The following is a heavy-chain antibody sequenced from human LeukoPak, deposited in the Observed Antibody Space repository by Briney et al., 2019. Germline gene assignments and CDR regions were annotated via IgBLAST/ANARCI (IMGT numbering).Heavy chain of an antibody. V-gene: IGHV4-31*03. Sequence: PSETLSLTSTVSGGSISSGGYYWSWIRQHPGKGLEWIGYIYYSGSTYYNPSLKSRVTISVDTSKNQFSLKLSSVTAADTAVYYCARDGHDYYGSGIDYWGQGTLVTVSS. CDR3: ARDGHDYYGSGIDY. CDR2: IYYSGST. CDR1: GGSISSGGYY. D-gene: IGHD3-10*01. J-gene: IGHJ4*02.